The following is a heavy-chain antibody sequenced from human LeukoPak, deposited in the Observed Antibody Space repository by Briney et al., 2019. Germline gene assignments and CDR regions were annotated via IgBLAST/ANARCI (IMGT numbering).Heavy chain of an antibody. CDR3: ARLKHCYWNFDL. D-gene: IGHD2-15*01. CDR1: GGSTSSYT. V-gene: IGHV4-59*08. J-gene: IGHJ2*01. CDR2: THYSGTS. Sequence: SEPLSLTCTVSGGSTSSYTWSWIRQPPGKGLEWIGCTHYSGTSYYNPSLKSRVSLSLDSSTNQFSLRLMSVTAADTAVYYCARLKHCYWNFDLWGRGTLVTVCS.